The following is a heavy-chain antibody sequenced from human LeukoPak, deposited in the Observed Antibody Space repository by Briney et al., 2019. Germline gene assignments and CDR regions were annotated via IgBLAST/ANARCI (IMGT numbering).Heavy chain of an antibody. D-gene: IGHD3-16*01. CDR1: GGSISSGGYS. CDR2: IYHSGST. J-gene: IGHJ4*02. Sequence: ASQTLSLTCAVSGGSISSGGYSWSWIRQPPGKGLEWIGYIYHSGSTYYNPSLKSRVTISVDRSKNQFSLKLSSVTAADTAVYYCARDIRGEYYFDYWGQGTLVTVSS. V-gene: IGHV4-30-2*01. CDR3: ARDIRGEYYFDY.